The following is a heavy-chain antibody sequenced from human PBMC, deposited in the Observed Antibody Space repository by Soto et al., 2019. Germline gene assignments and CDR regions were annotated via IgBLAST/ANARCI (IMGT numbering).Heavy chain of an antibody. Sequence: SETLSLTCAVSGGSVSSGGYSWSWVRQPPGKGLEWIGYIYHSGATFYNPSLESRVTISIDGSKNQFSLKLTSVTAEDTAIYYCAKEEWELTRPRFDYWGQGTLVTVSS. V-gene: IGHV4-30-2*01. CDR3: AKEEWELTRPRFDY. CDR2: IYHSGAT. D-gene: IGHD1-26*01. J-gene: IGHJ4*02. CDR1: GGSVSSGGYS.